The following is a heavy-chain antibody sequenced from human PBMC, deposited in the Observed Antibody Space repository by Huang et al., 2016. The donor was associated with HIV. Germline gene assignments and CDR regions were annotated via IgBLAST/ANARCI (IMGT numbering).Heavy chain of an antibody. D-gene: IGHD3-10*01. V-gene: IGHV4-39*01. Sequence: QLLLQESGPGLVKPSEALALTCAVSGGSIRSSVYHWGWIRQPPGKGLEWIGSIYYKGSTTSSPPRKIRVTIALDTSKNLFFLNLTSMTAADTAVYYCARHREGPVAYYSGWGSHLNYMDVWGRGRTVVVSS. CDR2: IYYKGST. CDR3: ARHREGPVAYYSGWGSHLNYMDV. CDR1: GGSIRSSVYH. J-gene: IGHJ6*03.